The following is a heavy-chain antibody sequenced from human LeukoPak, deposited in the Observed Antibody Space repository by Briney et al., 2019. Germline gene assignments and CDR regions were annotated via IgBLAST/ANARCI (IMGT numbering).Heavy chain of an antibody. CDR2: INPNSGDT. V-gene: IGHV1-2*06. CDR3: ARDARRGVELKAFDI. CDR1: GYTFTGYH. J-gene: IGHJ3*02. Sequence: ASVKVSCKASGYTFTGYHMHWVRQAPGQGLEWMGRINPNSGDTNYAQKFQGRVTMTRDTSISTAYMELSRLRSDDTAVYYCARDARRGVELKAFDIWGQGTTVTVSS. D-gene: IGHD1-7*01.